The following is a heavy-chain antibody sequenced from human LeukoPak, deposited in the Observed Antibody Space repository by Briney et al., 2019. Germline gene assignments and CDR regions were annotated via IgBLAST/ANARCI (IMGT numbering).Heavy chain of an antibody. D-gene: IGHD5-24*01. J-gene: IGHJ6*03. V-gene: IGHV3-30*04. CDR2: ISYDGSNK. Sequence: GGSLRLSCAASGFTFSSYAMHWVRQAPGKGLEWVAVISYDGSNKYYADSVKGRFTISRDNSKNTLYLQMNSLRAEDTAVYYCARDDRDGYKNGDFSYYMDVWGKGTTVTVSS. CDR1: GFTFSSYA. CDR3: ARDDRDGYKNGDFSYYMDV.